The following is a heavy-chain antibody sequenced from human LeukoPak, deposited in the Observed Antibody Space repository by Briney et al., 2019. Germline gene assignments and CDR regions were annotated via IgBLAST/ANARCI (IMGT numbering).Heavy chain of an antibody. CDR3: ARDSSSEGPLEY. J-gene: IGHJ4*02. Sequence: GGSLRLSCAASGFTFIASAVHWFRQASGKGREWIGLIRSKTNNYATAYADSLKGRFTVSRDDSKNTAYLQMNSLKTEDSAVYFCARDSSSEGPLEYWGQGTRVTVSS. D-gene: IGHD3-22*01. CDR2: IRSKTNNYAT. V-gene: IGHV3-73*01. CDR1: GFTFIASA.